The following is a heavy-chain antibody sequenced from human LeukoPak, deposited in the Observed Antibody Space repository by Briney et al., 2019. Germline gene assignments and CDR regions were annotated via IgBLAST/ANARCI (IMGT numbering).Heavy chain of an antibody. Sequence: GGTLRLSCAASGFTFSSYGMSWVRQAPGKGLEWVSAISGSGGSTYYADSVKGRFTISRDNSKNSLYLQMNNLRAEDTAVYYCVRDHLWSFDYWGQGTLVTVSS. CDR2: ISGSGGST. CDR3: VRDHLWSFDY. D-gene: IGHD2-8*02. J-gene: IGHJ4*02. CDR1: GFTFSSYG. V-gene: IGHV3-23*01.